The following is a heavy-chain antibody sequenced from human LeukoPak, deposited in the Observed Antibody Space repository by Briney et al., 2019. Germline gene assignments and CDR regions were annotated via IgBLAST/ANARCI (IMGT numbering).Heavy chain of an antibody. V-gene: IGHV3-69-1*01. CDR3: AKDKPSDYFAYYFDY. CDR1: GFTFHDSY. CDR2: IITSSTI. D-gene: IGHD3-22*01. J-gene: IGHJ4*02. Sequence: GGSLRLSCGASGFTFHDSYMSWVRQAPGKGLEWISSIITSSTIYYADSVKGRFTISRDNAKNSLFLQMNRLRAEETAVYYCAKDKPSDYFAYYFDYWGQGTLVTVSS.